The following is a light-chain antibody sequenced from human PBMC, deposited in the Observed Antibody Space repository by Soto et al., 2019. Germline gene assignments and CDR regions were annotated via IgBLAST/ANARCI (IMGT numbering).Light chain of an antibody. CDR2: GAS. J-gene: IGKJ1*01. V-gene: IGKV3-20*01. Sequence: EIVLTQSPGTLSLSLGERATLSCRASQSVSSNYLAWYQQKPGQVPRLLIYGASTRDTGIPDRFSGSGSGTAFTLTISILEPADFAVYYCHQYGSSPQTFGQGTRVEIK. CDR1: QSVSSNY. CDR3: HQYGSSPQT.